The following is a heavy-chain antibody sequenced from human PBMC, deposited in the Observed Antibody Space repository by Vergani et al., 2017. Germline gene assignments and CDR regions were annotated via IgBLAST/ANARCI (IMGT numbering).Heavy chain of an antibody. CDR1: GYSFATYW. Sequence: EVQLVQSGAEVKRPGESLKISCKGSGYSFATYWIGWVRQMPGKGLEWMGIIYPGDSDTRYSPSFQGQVTISADKSISTAYLQWSSLKASDTAMYYCARRRSENYWWFDPWGHGTLVTGSS. CDR3: ARRRSENYWWFDP. D-gene: IGHD1-26*01. V-gene: IGHV5-51*01. J-gene: IGHJ5*02. CDR2: IYPGDSDT.